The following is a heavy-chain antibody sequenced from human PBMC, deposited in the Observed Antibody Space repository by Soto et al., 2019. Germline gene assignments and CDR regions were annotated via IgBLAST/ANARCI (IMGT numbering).Heavy chain of an antibody. CDR2: VYYTGST. CDR1: GGSMSGYY. V-gene: IGHV4-59*01. Sequence: QVQLQESGPGLVKPSETLSLTCRVSGGSMSGYYWSWVRLAPGKVLEWIGYVYYTGSTNYNPSLQSRVSISVDTSNKHFSLSLSPVTAADTAVYFCARSIAVPSGHIDHWGQGIRVTISS. J-gene: IGHJ4*02. D-gene: IGHD6-6*01. CDR3: ARSIAVPSGHIDH.